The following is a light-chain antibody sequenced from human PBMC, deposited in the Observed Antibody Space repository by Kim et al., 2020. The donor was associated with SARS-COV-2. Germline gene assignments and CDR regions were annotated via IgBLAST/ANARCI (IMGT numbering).Light chain of an antibody. Sequence: GQWIPISCTGVSSDFVIFDSVSWYQQHPGQAPKLIIYAVAKRPSGVSNRFSGSKSGNTASLTISGLQAGDEAYYYCSSYTANNILVFGGGTKVTVL. CDR1: SSDFVIFDS. V-gene: IGLV2-14*03. J-gene: IGLJ2*01. CDR2: AVA. CDR3: SSYTANNILV.